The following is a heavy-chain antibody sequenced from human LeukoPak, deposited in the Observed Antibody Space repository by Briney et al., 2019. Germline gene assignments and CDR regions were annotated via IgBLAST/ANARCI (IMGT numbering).Heavy chain of an antibody. V-gene: IGHV3-48*01. D-gene: IGHD2-8*01. J-gene: IGHJ6*03. CDR3: ARDSYMMVYAPNCSGDYYYMDV. CDR2: ISSSSSTI. CDR1: GFTFSSYS. Sequence: PGGSLRLSCAASGFTFSSYSMNWVRQAPGKGLEWVSYISSSSSTIYYADSVKGRFTISRDNAKNSLYLQMNSLRAEDTAVYYCARDSYMMVYAPNCSGDYYYMDVWGKGTTVTVSS.